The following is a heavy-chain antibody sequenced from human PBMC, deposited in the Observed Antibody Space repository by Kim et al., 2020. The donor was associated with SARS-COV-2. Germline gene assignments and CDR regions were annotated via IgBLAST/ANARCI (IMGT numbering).Heavy chain of an antibody. CDR2: IRREVYGATT. D-gene: IGHD3-3*01. V-gene: IGHV3-49*04. J-gene: IGHJ6*03. CDR3: SGEKRAYSDFWSGSMDV. CDR1: GLTFGDYF. Sequence: GGSLRLSCTASGLTFGDYFMSWVRQAPGKGLEWVGFIRREVYGATTEYAASVKGRFTISRDDSKSIVYLQMESLKSEDTAVYYCSGEKRAYSDFWSGSMDVWGKGTTVTVSS.